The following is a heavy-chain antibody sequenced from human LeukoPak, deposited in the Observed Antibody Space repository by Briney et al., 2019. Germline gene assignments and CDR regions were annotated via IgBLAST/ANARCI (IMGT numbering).Heavy chain of an antibody. V-gene: IGHV1-2*02. CDR3: ARPSLTYYYGSGSQNNWFDP. J-gene: IGHJ5*02. CDR1: GYTFTGYY. CDR2: INPNSGGT. Sequence: GASVKVSCKASGYTFTGYYMHWVRQAPGQGLEWMGWINPNSGGTNYAQKFQGRVTMTRDTSISTAYMELSRLRSDDTAVYYCARPSLTYYYGSGSQNNWFDPWGQGTLVTVSS. D-gene: IGHD3-10*01.